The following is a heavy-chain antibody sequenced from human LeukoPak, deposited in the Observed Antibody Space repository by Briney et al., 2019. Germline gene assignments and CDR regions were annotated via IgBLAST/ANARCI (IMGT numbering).Heavy chain of an antibody. CDR2: INPNSGGT. J-gene: IGHJ4*02. Sequence: ASVKVSCKASGYTFTGYYMHWVRQAPGQGLEWMGWINPNSGGTNYAQKFQGRVTMTRDTSISTAYMELSRLRSDDTAVYYRARRGDGYKPFDYWGQGTLVTVSS. D-gene: IGHD5-24*01. V-gene: IGHV1-2*02. CDR3: ARRGDGYKPFDY. CDR1: GYTFTGYY.